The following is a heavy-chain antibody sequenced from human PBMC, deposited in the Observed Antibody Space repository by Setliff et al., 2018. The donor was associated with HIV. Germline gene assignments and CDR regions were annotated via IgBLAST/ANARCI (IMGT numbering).Heavy chain of an antibody. CDR2: INPSDGTT. J-gene: IGHJ4*02. CDR3: VKEYHTAATDTRVANYFDY. Sequence: ASVKVSCKASGYTFTNYYMHWVRQAPGQGLEWMGVINPSDGTTDYTQKFQDRVTMTSDTSTSTVYMELRSLRSEDTAIYYCVKEYHTAATDTRVANYFDYWGQGTLVTVSS. CDR1: GYTFTNYY. V-gene: IGHV1-46*01. D-gene: IGHD6-13*01.